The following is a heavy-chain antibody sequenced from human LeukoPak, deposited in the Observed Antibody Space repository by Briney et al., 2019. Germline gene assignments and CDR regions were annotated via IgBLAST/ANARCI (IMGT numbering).Heavy chain of an antibody. V-gene: IGHV4-38-2*02. CDR3: ARAGSRDYYDSSGYYLLDY. Sequence: SETLSLTCTVSGYSISSGYYWGWIRQPPGKGLEWIGSIYHSGSAYYNPSLKSRVTISVDTSKNQFSLKLSSMTAADTAVYYCARAGSRDYYDSSGYYLLDYWGQGTLVTVSS. J-gene: IGHJ4*02. D-gene: IGHD3-22*01. CDR1: GYSISSGYY. CDR2: IYHSGSA.